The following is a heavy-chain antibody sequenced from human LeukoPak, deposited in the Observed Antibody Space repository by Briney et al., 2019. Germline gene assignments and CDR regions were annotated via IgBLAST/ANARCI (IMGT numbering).Heavy chain of an antibody. D-gene: IGHD3-10*01. CDR2: IYSGATT. CDR3: ARVTYGSGTYGAFDY. J-gene: IGHJ4*02. CDR1: GITVNNND. V-gene: IGHV3-66*01. Sequence: GGSLRLSCAASGITVNNNDMSWVRQAPGKGLEWVSGIYSGATTYYAESVKGRFTISRDNSKNTLYLQMNSLRAEDTAVYYCARVTYGSGTYGAFDYWGQGTLVTVSS.